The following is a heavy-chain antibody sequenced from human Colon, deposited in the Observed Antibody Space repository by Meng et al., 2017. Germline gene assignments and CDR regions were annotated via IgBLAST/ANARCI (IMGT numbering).Heavy chain of an antibody. CDR1: GGSFSDYY. Sequence: QGQRQQWGAGLLKPSGTLYLTRAGYGGSFSDYYGRWVRQPPGKGLEWIGEIHPTGSTSCNPSLKSRVSISVDTSKNQFSLKVSSVTAADTAMYYCARGMDKAKTGYWGQGTLVTVSS. CDR3: ARGMDKAKTGY. V-gene: IGHV4-34*02. J-gene: IGHJ4*02. D-gene: IGHD5-18*01. CDR2: IHPTGST.